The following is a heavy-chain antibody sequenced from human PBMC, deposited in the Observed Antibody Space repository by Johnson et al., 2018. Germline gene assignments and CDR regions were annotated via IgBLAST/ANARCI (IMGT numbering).Heavy chain of an antibody. D-gene: IGHD2-15*01. CDR2: INHSGTS. CDR3: ARGRGRRGSDNTWAYYYMDV. Sequence: QVQLQQWGAGLLKPSETLSLTCAVYGGPFSGFYWTWIRQPPGKGLEWIGEINHSGTSNYNPSLTSRVTIPVDTSKNQFSLKLSSVTAADTAVYYCARGRGRRGSDNTWAYYYMDVWGNGTTVTVSS. V-gene: IGHV4-34*01. CDR1: GGPFSGFY. J-gene: IGHJ6*03.